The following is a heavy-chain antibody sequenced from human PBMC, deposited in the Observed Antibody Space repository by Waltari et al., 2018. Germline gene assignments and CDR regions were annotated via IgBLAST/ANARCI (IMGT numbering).Heavy chain of an antibody. V-gene: IGHV3-72*01. Sequence: EVQLVESGGGLVQPGGSLRLSGAASGFPSSAHDMDWSRQAPAKGLEWVGRSRNKAHSYTTEYAASVKGRFTISRDDSENSLYLQMNSLKTEDTAVYYCARDLDGDSNLDYWGQGTLVTVSS. J-gene: IGHJ4*02. CDR1: GFPSSAHD. CDR2: SRNKAHSYTT. D-gene: IGHD2-21*02. CDR3: ARDLDGDSNLDY.